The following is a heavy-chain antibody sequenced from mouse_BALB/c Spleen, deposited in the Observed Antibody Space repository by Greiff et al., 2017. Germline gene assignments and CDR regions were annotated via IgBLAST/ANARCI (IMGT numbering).Heavy chain of an antibody. CDR1: GYAFTNYL. J-gene: IGHJ4*01. D-gene: IGHD1-3*01. Sequence: QVQLKQSGAELVRPGTSVKVSCKASGYAFTNYLIEWVKQRPGQGLEWIGVINPGSGGTNYNEKFKGKATLTADKSSSTAYMQLSSLTSDDSAVYFCARRGNSHAMDYWGQGTSVTVSS. CDR3: ARRGNSHAMDY. V-gene: IGHV1-54*01. CDR2: INPGSGGT.